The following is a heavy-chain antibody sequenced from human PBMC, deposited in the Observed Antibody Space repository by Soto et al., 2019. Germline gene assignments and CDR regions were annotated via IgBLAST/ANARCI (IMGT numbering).Heavy chain of an antibody. CDR2: ISGSGGST. CDR1: GFTFSSYA. Sequence: GGSLRLSCAASGFTFSSYAMSWVRQAPGKGLEWVSAISGSGGSTYYADSVKGRFTISRDNSKNTLYLQMNSPRAEDTAVYYCAKVPGYYDSSGYYHFDYWGQGTLVTVSS. CDR3: AKVPGYYDSSGYYHFDY. D-gene: IGHD3-22*01. J-gene: IGHJ4*02. V-gene: IGHV3-23*01.